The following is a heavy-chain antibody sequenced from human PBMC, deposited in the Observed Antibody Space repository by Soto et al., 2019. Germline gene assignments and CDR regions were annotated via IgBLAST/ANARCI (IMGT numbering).Heavy chain of an antibody. D-gene: IGHD3-16*01. J-gene: IGHJ4*02. CDR3: ASVTFGGVVLAH. CDR1: ADSFSKYY. CDR2: IYFNGNT. V-gene: IGHV4-59*01. Sequence: PSVTLSLTCSVSADSFSKYYWTWIRQPPGEGLEWIGYIYFNGNTNYNPSLKGRVTISIDTSKKQFSLNLSSVTAADTAVYYCASVTFGGVVLAHWGQGTLVTVSS.